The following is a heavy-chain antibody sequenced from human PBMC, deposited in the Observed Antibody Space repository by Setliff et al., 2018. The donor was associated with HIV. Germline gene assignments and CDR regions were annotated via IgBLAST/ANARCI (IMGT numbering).Heavy chain of an antibody. CDR2: FHYSGST. J-gene: IGHJ3*02. Sequence: SETLSLTCNVSGDSINTDNYYWGWIRQPPGKGLEWIGSFHYSGSTSYNPSLRSRVTISVDTSKNQFSLKVNSVTAADTAVYYCAREVNIPVRGITDDAFDIWGQGTMVTVSS. V-gene: IGHV4-39*02. CDR1: GDSINTDNYY. D-gene: IGHD3-10*01. CDR3: AREVNIPVRGITDDAFDI.